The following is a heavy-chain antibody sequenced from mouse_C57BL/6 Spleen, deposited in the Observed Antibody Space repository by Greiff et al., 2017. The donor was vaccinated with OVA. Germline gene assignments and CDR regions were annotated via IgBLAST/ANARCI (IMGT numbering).Heavy chain of an antibody. D-gene: IGHD1-1*01. J-gene: IGHJ2*01. V-gene: IGHV1-55*01. CDR3: AREIYTTVVFKGVYFDY. CDR2: IYPGSGST. Sequence: QVQLQQSGAELVKPGASVKMSCKASGYTFTSYWITWVKQRPGQGLEWIGDIYPGSGSTNYNEKFKSKATLTVDTSSSTAYMQLSSLTSEDSAVYYCAREIYTTVVFKGVYFDYWGQGTTLTVSS. CDR1: GYTFTSYW.